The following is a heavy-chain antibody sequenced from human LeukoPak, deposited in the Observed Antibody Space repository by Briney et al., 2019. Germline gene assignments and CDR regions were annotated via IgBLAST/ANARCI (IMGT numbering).Heavy chain of an antibody. Sequence: GGSLRLSCAAPGFTFSRYAMSWVRQAPGKGLDWVSAIRASRDITYYADSVKGRFTISRDNSKNALYLQMNSLRAEDTAVYYCAKMRPEIVVVAEIDYWGQGTLVTASS. V-gene: IGHV3-23*01. CDR2: IRASRDIT. CDR1: GFTFSRYA. J-gene: IGHJ4*02. CDR3: AKMRPEIVVVAEIDY. D-gene: IGHD2-15*01.